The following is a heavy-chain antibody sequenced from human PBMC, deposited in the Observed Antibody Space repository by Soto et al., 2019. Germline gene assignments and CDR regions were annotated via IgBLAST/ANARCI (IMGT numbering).Heavy chain of an antibody. D-gene: IGHD2-21*02. CDR1: GFTFGNYA. V-gene: IGHV3-23*01. CDR2: ISDPGTST. J-gene: IGHJ3*01. CDR3: AKSLVTPSDAFDL. Sequence: GGSLRLSCAASGFTFGNYAMNWVRQALGKGLEWISSISDPGTSTYYANSVKGRFSMSRDNSKNTLFLQMNRLRADDTAVYFCAKSLVTPSDAFDLWGRGTLVTVSS.